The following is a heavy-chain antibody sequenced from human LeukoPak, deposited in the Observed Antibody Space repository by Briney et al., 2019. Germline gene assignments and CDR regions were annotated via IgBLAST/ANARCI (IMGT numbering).Heavy chain of an antibody. V-gene: IGHV4-34*01. CDR2: INHSGST. CDR1: GGSFSGYY. D-gene: IGHD3-10*01. Sequence: SETLSLTCAVYGGSFSGYYWSWIRQPPGKGLEWIGEINHSGSTNYNPSLKSRVTISVDTSKNQFSLKLSSVTAADTAVYYCARAPSLYGSGSYYTPYYYYGMDVWGKGTTVTVSP. CDR3: ARAPSLYGSGSYYTPYYYYGMDV. J-gene: IGHJ6*04.